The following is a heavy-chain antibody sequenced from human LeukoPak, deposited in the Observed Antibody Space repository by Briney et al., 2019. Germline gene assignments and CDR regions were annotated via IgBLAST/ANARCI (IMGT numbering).Heavy chain of an antibody. D-gene: IGHD5-24*01. CDR1: GGTFSSYA. J-gene: IGHJ4*02. CDR2: IIPIFGTA. CDR3: ARGSGRDGYNPLSDPLDY. V-gene: IGHV1-69*13. Sequence: GASVKVSCKASGGTFSSYAISWVRQAPGQGLEWMGGIIPIFGTANYAQKFQGRVTITADESTSTAYMELSSLRSEDTAVYYCARGSGRDGYNPLSDPLDYWGQGPLVTVSS.